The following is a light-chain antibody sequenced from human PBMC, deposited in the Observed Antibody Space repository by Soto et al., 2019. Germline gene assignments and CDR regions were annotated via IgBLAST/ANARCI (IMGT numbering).Light chain of an antibody. CDR2: GAS. CDR1: QGVTTAY. V-gene: IGKV3-20*01. CDR3: QQYSASPLFT. Sequence: EVVLTQSPGTLSLSPGERATLSCRASQGVTTAYLAWYQHKPGQAPRLLIYGASNRATGIPDRFSGSGSGTDFTLTISRLEPEDFAVYSCQQYSASPLFTFGPGTKVDLK. J-gene: IGKJ3*01.